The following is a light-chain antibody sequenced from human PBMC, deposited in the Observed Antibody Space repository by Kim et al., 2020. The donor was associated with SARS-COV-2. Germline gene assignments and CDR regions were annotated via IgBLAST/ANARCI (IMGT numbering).Light chain of an antibody. J-gene: IGLJ1*01. CDR3: SSYTSSSTFV. V-gene: IGLV2-14*03. CDR1: SSDVGGYNY. Sequence: QSVLTQPASVSGSPGQSITISCTGTSSDVGGYNYVSWYQQHPGKAPKVLIYDVDKRPSGVSNRFSGSKSGNTASLTISGLQAEDEADYYCSSYTSSSTFVFGGGTKVTVL. CDR2: DVD.